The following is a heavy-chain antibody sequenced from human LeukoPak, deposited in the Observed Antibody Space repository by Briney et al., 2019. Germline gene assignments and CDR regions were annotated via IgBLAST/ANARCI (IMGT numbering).Heavy chain of an antibody. D-gene: IGHD1-26*01. J-gene: IGHJ3*02. V-gene: IGHV3-7*01. CDR1: GFTISRYW. Sequence: PGGSLRLSCAASGFTISRYWMSWVRLVPGKGPESVAHIKHDSSETYYVDSVRGRFIISRDNVKNSLYLQMNSLRVEDTAVYHCARGPTDFDASDIWGHGTLVTVPS. CDR3: ARGPTDFDASDI. CDR2: IKHDSSET.